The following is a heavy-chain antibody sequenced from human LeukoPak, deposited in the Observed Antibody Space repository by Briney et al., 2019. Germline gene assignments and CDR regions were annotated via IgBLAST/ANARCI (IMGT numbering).Heavy chain of an antibody. D-gene: IGHD3-22*01. CDR3: ATITMIVVVIEAFDI. V-gene: IGHV3-23*01. CDR1: GFTFSSSA. J-gene: IGHJ3*02. Sequence: GGSLRLSCAASGFTFSSSAMSWVRQAPGKGLEWVSNISGSGSGGSTYYADSVKGRFTISRDNSKNTLYLQMNSLRAEDTAVYYCATITMIVVVIEAFDIWGQGTMVTVSS. CDR2: ISGSGSGGST.